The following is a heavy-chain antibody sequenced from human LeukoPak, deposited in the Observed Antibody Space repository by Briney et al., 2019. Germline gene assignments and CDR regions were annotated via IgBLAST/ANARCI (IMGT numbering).Heavy chain of an antibody. CDR1: GYTFNSYY. CDR2: INPSGGST. D-gene: IGHD5-24*01. V-gene: IGHV1-46*02. CDR3: ARGGTQRWLQLRHRHDAFDI. Sequence: ASVKVSCKASGYTFNSYYMHWVRQAPGQGLEWMGIINPSGGSTSYAQKFQGRVTMTRDMSTSTVYMELSSLRSEDTAVYYCARGGTQRWLQLRHRHDAFDIWGQGTMVTVSS. J-gene: IGHJ3*02.